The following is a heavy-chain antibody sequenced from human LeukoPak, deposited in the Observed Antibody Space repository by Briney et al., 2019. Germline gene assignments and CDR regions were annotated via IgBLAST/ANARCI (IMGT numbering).Heavy chain of an antibody. CDR3: ARRPAYYDSSGFDY. V-gene: IGHV4-34*09. D-gene: IGHD3-22*01. J-gene: IGHJ4*02. Sequence: SETLSLTCAVYGGSFSGYYWSWIRQPPGKGLEWIGEINHSGNTYYNPSLRSRLIISVDTSKNQFSLNLSSVTAADTAVYYCARRPAYYDSSGFDYWGQGSLVTVSS. CDR2: INHSGNT. CDR1: GGSFSGYY.